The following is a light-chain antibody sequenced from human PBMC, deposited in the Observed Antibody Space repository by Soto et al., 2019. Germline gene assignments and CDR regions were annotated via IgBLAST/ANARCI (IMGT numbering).Light chain of an antibody. V-gene: IGKV3-20*01. CDR1: QRVSSNY. Sequence: VLTQSPGTLSLSPGERATLSCRASQRVSSNYLAWYQQKPGQAPGLLISGASSRAAGIPDRFSGSGSGTDFTLTISRLEPEDFAVYYCQQYGSSGTFGQGTKVDIK. CDR3: QQYGSSGT. CDR2: GAS. J-gene: IGKJ1*01.